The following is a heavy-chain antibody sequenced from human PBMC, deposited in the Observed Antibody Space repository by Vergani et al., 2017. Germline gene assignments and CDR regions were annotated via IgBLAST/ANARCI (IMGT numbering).Heavy chain of an antibody. CDR1: GFTFSSYA. CDR2: ISGSGGST. Sequence: EVQLVESGGGLVQPGGSLRLSCAASGFTFSSYAMSWVRQAPGKGLEWVSAISGSGGSTYYADSVKGRFTISRDNSKNTLYLQMNSLRAEDTAVYYCAKDPVYYYDSSGYYGYWGQGTLVTVSS. V-gene: IGHV3-23*04. J-gene: IGHJ4*02. D-gene: IGHD3-22*01. CDR3: AKDPVYYYDSSGYYGY.